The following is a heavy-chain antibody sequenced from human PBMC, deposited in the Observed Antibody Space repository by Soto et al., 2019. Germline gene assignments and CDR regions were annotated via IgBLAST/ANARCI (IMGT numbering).Heavy chain of an antibody. Sequence: ASVKVSCKASGYTFTSYDINWVRQAPGQGLEWMGWISGNDGKTKYARKFQGRVTMTTDTSTSTAYMEMNSLRHDDTAVYYCARDFYPLAYYFDYWGQGTLVTVSS. CDR1: GYTFTSYD. CDR2: ISGNDGKT. V-gene: IGHV1-18*01. J-gene: IGHJ4*02. CDR3: ARDFYPLAYYFDY.